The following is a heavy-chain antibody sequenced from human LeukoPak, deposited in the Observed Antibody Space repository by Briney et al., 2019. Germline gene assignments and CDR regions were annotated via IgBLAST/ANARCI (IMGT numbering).Heavy chain of an antibody. CDR3: ARDSSTIFGVVTYYYYGMDV. Sequence: ASVKVSCKASGYTFTSYGISWVRQAPGQGLEWMGWISAYNGNTNYAQKLQGRVTMTTDTSTSTAYMELRSLRSDDTAVYYCARDSSTIFGVVTYYYYGMDVWGQGTTVTVSS. D-gene: IGHD3-3*01. J-gene: IGHJ6*02. CDR2: ISAYNGNT. V-gene: IGHV1-18*01. CDR1: GYTFTSYG.